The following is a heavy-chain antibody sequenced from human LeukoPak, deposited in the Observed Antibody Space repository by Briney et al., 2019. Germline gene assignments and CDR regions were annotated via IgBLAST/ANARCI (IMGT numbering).Heavy chain of an antibody. Sequence: GGSLRLSCAASGFTFSSYGMSWVRQAPGQGLEWVANIKQDGSEKYYVDSVKGRFTISRDNAKNSLYLQMNSLRAEDTAVYYCARAGRFGVFLDYYGMDVWGKGTTVTVSS. D-gene: IGHD3-10*01. CDR3: ARAGRFGVFLDYYGMDV. CDR1: GFTFSSYG. J-gene: IGHJ6*04. CDR2: IKQDGSEK. V-gene: IGHV3-7*03.